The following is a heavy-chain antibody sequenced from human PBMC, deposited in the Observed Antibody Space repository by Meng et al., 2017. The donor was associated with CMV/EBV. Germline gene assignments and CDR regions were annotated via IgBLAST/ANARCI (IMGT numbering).Heavy chain of an antibody. CDR1: GGSISSSSYY. J-gene: IGHJ4*02. CDR3: ARDPPYYDILTGYLPSYYFDY. Sequence: SETLSLTCTVSGGSISSSSYYWGWLRQPPGKGLEWIGSIYYSGSTYYNPSLKSRVTISVDTSKDQFSLKLSSVTAADTAVYYCARDPPYYDILTGYLPSYYFDYWGQGTLVTVSS. V-gene: IGHV4-39*07. D-gene: IGHD3-9*01. CDR2: IYYSGST.